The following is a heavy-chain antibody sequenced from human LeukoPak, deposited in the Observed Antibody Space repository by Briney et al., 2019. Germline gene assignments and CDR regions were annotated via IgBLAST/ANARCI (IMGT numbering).Heavy chain of an antibody. V-gene: IGHV4-34*01. CDR1: GGSFSGYY. D-gene: IGHD2-2*01. Sequence: SETLSFTCAVYGGSFSGYYWSWIRQPPGKGLEWMGEINHSGSTNYNPSLKSRVTISVDTSKNQFSLKLSSVTAADTAVYYGARFYCSSTICYGFADYWGQGTLVTVSS. CDR3: ARFYCSSTICYGFADY. CDR2: INHSGST. J-gene: IGHJ4*02.